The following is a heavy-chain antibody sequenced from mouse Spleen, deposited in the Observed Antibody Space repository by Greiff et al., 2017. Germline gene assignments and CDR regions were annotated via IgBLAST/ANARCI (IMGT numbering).Heavy chain of an antibody. Sequence: VQLQESGAELVRPGSSVKISCKASGYAFSSYWMNWVKQRPGQGLEWIGQIYPGDGDTNYNGKFKGKATLTADKSSSTAYMQLSSLTSEDSAVYFCARWGLLGAYWGQGTLVTVSA. CDR3: ARWGLLGAY. D-gene: IGHD1-1*01. V-gene: IGHV1-80*01. CDR2: IYPGDGDT. CDR1: GYAFSSYW. J-gene: IGHJ3*01.